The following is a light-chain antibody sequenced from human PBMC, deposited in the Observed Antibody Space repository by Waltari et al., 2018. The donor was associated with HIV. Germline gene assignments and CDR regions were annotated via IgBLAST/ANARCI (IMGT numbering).Light chain of an antibody. CDR1: SSDVGGYNN. Sequence: QSALTQPASVSGSPRQSLTISCTGTSSDVGGYNNVSCYQQHQGKAPKLMIYEVSKRPSGVSNRFSVSKSGNTASLTISGLQAEDEADYYCCAYAGSTTYVIFGGGTKLTVL. CDR2: EVS. CDR3: CAYAGSTTYVI. J-gene: IGLJ2*01. V-gene: IGLV2-23*02.